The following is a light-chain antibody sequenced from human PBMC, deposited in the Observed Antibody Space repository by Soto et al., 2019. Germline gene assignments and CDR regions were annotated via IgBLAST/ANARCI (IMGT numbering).Light chain of an antibody. CDR1: QSISSW. CDR3: QQSFT. Sequence: DIQMTQSPSTLSASVGDRVTITCRASQSISSWLAWYQQKPGKAPKLLIYKASSLDSGVPSRFSGSGSGTVFTLTTSRLHPDDFATYYCQQSFTFGPGTKVDIK. V-gene: IGKV1-5*03. CDR2: KAS. J-gene: IGKJ3*01.